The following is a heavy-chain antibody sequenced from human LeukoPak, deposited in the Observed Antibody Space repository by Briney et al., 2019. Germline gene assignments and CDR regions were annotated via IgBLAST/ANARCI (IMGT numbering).Heavy chain of an antibody. CDR3: ARVPLRIAVVTENTFDY. CDR2: IIPIFGTA. CDR1: GYTFTSYG. J-gene: IGHJ4*02. V-gene: IGHV1-69*13. D-gene: IGHD2-21*02. Sequence: SVKVSCKASGYTFTSYGISWVRQAPGQGLEWMGGIIPIFGTANYAQKFQGRVTITADESTSTAYMELSSLRSEDTAVYYCARVPLRIAVVTENTFDYWGQGTLVTVSS.